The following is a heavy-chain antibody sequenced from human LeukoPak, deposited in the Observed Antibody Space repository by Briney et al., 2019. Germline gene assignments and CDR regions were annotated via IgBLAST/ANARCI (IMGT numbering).Heavy chain of an antibody. CDR2: MYTDGST. D-gene: IGHD6-13*01. J-gene: IGHJ4*02. Sequence: PSETLSLTCIVSGGFMSIYHWRWIRHPAGEGLEWIGRMYTDGSTNYNPFLNSRVTMSVDTSKKHFSLRLNSVTAADTAVYYCATYDQKLAFDNWGQGTLVTVSS. CDR3: ATYDQKLAFDN. V-gene: IGHV4-4*07. CDR1: GGFMSIYH.